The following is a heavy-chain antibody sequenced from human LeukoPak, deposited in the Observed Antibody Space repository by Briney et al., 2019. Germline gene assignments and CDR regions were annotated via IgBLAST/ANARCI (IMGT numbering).Heavy chain of an antibody. CDR1: GFTFSSYW. Sequence: GGSLRLSCAASGFTFSSYWMSWVRQAPGKGLEWVANIKQDGSEKYYVDSVKGRFTISRDNAKNSLYLQMNSLRAEDTAVYYCAKDLSMIVVVIYYFDYWGQGTLVTVSS. D-gene: IGHD3-22*01. V-gene: IGHV3-7*03. CDR2: IKQDGSEK. CDR3: AKDLSMIVVVIYYFDY. J-gene: IGHJ4*02.